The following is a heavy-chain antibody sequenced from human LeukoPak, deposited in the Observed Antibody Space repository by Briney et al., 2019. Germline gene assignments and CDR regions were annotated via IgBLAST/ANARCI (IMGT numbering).Heavy chain of an antibody. J-gene: IGHJ4*02. CDR3: ARERYSGYDYDGVDDY. D-gene: IGHD5-12*01. V-gene: IGHV4-38-2*02. CDR2: IYHSGST. Sequence: SETLSLTCAVSGYSISSGYYWGWIRQPPGKGLEWIGSIYHSGSTYYNPSLKSRVTISVDTSKNQFSLKLSSVTAADTAVYYCARERYSGYDYDGVDDYWGQGTLVTVSS. CDR1: GYSISSGYY.